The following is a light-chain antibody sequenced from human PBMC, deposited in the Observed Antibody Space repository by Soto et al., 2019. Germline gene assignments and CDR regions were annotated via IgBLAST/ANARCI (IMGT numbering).Light chain of an antibody. CDR3: QKYNSVPWA. J-gene: IGKJ1*01. Sequence: DIEMTQSPSSLSASLGDRVTITCRASDVINSYLAWYQQRPGKAPILLIHTSSTLQSGVPSRFSGSGSGTDFTLTISNLQPEDVATYYCQKYNSVPWAFGQGTKVEI. CDR2: TSS. CDR1: DVINSY. V-gene: IGKV1-27*01.